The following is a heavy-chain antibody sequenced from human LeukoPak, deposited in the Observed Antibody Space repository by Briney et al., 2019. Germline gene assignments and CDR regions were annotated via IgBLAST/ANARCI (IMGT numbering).Heavy chain of an antibody. CDR3: ARGYSSSWYKGYFDY. CDR1: GGSISSSNYY. V-gene: IGHV4-39*07. Sequence: PSETLSLTCTVSGGSISSSNYYWGWIRQPPGKGLEWIGSIYYSGSTYYSPSLKSRVTISVDTSKNQFSLKLSSVTAADTAVYYCARGYSSSWYKGYFDYWGQGTLVTVSS. D-gene: IGHD6-13*01. J-gene: IGHJ4*02. CDR2: IYYSGST.